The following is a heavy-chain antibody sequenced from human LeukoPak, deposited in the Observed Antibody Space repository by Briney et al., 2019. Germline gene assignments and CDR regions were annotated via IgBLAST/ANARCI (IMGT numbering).Heavy chain of an antibody. CDR2: INSDGSTT. CDR1: GFTFSSSW. V-gene: IGHV3-74*01. Sequence: GGSLRLSCAASGFTFSSSWMHWVRQAPGRGLVWVSRINSDGSTTSYADSVKGRFTISRDNAKNTLYLQMNSLRVEDTAVYYCARDEYSGSYYVGYWGQGTLVTVSS. CDR3: ARDEYSGSYYVGY. D-gene: IGHD1-26*01. J-gene: IGHJ4*02.